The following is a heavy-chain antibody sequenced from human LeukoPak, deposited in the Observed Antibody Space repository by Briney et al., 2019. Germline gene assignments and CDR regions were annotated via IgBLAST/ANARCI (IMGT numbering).Heavy chain of an antibody. CDR3: ARVRLRRYCSSTSCYKDYYYGMDV. J-gene: IGHJ6*02. CDR1: GYTFTSYG. CDR2: ISAYNGNT. D-gene: IGHD2-2*02. V-gene: IGHV1-18*01. Sequence: ASVKVSCKASGYTFTSYGISWVRQAPGQGLEWMGWISAYNGNTNYAQKFQGRVTITADESTSTAYMELSSLRSEDTAVYYCARVRLRRYCSSTSCYKDYYYGMDVWGQGTTVTVSS.